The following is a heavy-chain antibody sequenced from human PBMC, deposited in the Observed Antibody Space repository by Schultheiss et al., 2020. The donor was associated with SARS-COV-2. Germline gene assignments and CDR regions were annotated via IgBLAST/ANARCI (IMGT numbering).Heavy chain of an antibody. CDR3: ARDGYCTGGVCYAYYYYYYGMDV. CDR2: ISSSSSYI. J-gene: IGHJ6*02. Sequence: GGSLRLSCAASGFTFDDYAMHWVRQAPGKGLEWVSSISSSSSYIYYADSVKGRFTISRDNAKNSLYLQMNSLRAEDTAVYYCARDGYCTGGVCYAYYYYYYGMDVWGQGTTVTVSS. D-gene: IGHD2-8*02. V-gene: IGHV3-21*01. CDR1: GFTFDDYA.